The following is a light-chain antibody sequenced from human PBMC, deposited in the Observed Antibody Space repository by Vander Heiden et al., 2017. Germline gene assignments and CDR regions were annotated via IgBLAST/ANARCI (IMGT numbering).Light chain of an antibody. Sequence: QSALTQPASVSGSPGQSITISCTGTSRDVGGYNYVSWYQQHPGKAPKLMIYDVSNRPSVVSNRFSGSKSGNTASLTISVLQAEDEADYYCSSYTSSSTLWVFGGGTTLTVL. J-gene: IGLJ3*02. CDR1: SRDVGGYNY. CDR3: SSYTSSSTLWV. CDR2: DVS. V-gene: IGLV2-14*01.